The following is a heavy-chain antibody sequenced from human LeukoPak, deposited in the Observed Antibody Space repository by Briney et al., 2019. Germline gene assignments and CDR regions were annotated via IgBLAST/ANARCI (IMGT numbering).Heavy chain of an antibody. CDR1: GGSISSNIYY. V-gene: IGHV4-39*01. D-gene: IGHD2-15*01. CDR3: ARLGYCSGGSCHHDY. Sequence: PSETLSLTCTVSGGSISSNIYYWAWIRQPPGKGLEWIGTIYFSGSTYYNPSLKGRVTISVDTSKNQFSLKLTSVTAADTAVYYCARLGYCSGGSCHHDYWGQGTLVTVSS. J-gene: IGHJ4*02. CDR2: IYFSGST.